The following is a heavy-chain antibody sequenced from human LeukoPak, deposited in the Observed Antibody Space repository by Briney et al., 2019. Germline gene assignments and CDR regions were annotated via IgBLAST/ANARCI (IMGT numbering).Heavy chain of an antibody. CDR3: AKDTAMAYYFDY. CDR2: INPNSGGT. D-gene: IGHD5-18*01. CDR1: GYTFTSYG. V-gene: IGHV1-2*02. Sequence: GASVKVSCKASGYTFTSYGISWVRQAPGQGLEWMGWINPNSGGTNYAQKFQGRVTMTRDTSISTAYMELSRLRSDDTAVYYCAKDTAMAYYFDYWGQGTLVTVSS. J-gene: IGHJ4*02.